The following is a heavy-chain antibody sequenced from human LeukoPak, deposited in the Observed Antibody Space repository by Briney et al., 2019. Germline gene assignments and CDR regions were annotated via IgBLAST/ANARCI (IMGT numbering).Heavy chain of an antibody. CDR2: ISSNGSST. D-gene: IGHD5-24*01. J-gene: IGHJ4*02. Sequence: GGSLRLSCAASGFTFSSYAMHWVRQAPGKGLEYVSAISSNGSSTYYANSVKGRFTISRDNSKNTLYLQMGSLRAEDMAVYYCARDGGDGYTFDYWGQGTLVTVSS. CDR3: ARDGGDGYTFDY. CDR1: GFTFSSYA. V-gene: IGHV3-64*01.